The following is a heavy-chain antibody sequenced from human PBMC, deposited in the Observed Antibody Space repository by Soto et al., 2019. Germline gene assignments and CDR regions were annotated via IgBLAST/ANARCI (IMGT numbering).Heavy chain of an antibody. CDR1: GFTFSNYA. Sequence: EVQLLESGGGLVQPGGSLRLSCAASGFTFSNYAINWVRLAPGKGLEWVSGISGGGGSTYYADSVKGRFTIFRDTSKNTVFLQKNSLRADDTAVYYCAKGFIVVVTVLRPDDAFDVWGQGTMVTVPS. V-gene: IGHV3-23*01. J-gene: IGHJ3*01. CDR2: ISGGGGST. CDR3: AKGFIVVVTVLRPDDAFDV. D-gene: IGHD2-21*02.